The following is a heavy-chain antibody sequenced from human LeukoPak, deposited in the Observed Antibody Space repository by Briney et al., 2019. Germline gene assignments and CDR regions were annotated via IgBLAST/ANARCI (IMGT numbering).Heavy chain of an antibody. Sequence: GASVKVSCKASGYTLTSYGITWVRQAPGQGLEWMGWITAYNGDTKYAQKFQGRLTMTTDTSTSTANMELKSLRSDDTAVYYCAKDQGWCSGGSCYPQHWGQGTLVTVSS. CDR3: AKDQGWCSGGSCYPQH. CDR2: ITAYNGDT. J-gene: IGHJ1*01. V-gene: IGHV1-18*01. CDR1: GYTLTSYG. D-gene: IGHD2-15*01.